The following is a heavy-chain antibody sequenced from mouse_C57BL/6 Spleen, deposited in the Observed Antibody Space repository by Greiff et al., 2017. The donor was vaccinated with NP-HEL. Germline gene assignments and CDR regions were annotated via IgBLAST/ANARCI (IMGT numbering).Heavy chain of an antibody. CDR1: DSEVFPIAY. Sequence: QVQLQQSGSELRSPGSSVKLSCKDFDSEVFPIAYMSWVRQKPGHGFEWIGGILPSIGRTIYGEKFEDKATLDADTLSNTAYLELNSLTSEDSAIYYCARRVMGYGSLYWYFDVWGTGTTVTVSS. D-gene: IGHD1-1*01. CDR2: ILPSIGRT. CDR3: ARRVMGYGSLYWYFDV. V-gene: IGHV15-2*01. J-gene: IGHJ1*03.